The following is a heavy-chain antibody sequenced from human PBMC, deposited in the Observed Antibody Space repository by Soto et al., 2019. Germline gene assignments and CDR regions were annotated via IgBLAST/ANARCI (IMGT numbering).Heavy chain of an antibody. J-gene: IGHJ6*03. CDR1: GGSISSYY. D-gene: IGHD3-3*01. Sequence: SETLSLTYTVSGGSISSYYWSWIRQPPGKGLEWIGYIYYSGSTNYNPSLKSRVTISVDTSKNQFSLKLSSVTAADTAVYYCARRRSGYYIKYYYYYMDVWGKGTAVTVSS. CDR3: ARRRSGYYIKYYYYYMDV. CDR2: IYYSGST. V-gene: IGHV4-59*08.